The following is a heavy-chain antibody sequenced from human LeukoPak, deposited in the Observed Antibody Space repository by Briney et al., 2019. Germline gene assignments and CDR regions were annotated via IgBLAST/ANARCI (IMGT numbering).Heavy chain of an antibody. CDR2: ITTSSSYI. Sequence: PGGSLRLSCAASGFMFSSYTMNWVRQAPGKGLEWVSSITTSSSYILYADSVKGRFTISRDNAKNSLYLQMNSLRAEDTAVYYCARARQLPGNRYYFEYWGQGTLVTVSS. CDR1: GFMFSSYT. D-gene: IGHD6-6*01. V-gene: IGHV3-21*01. J-gene: IGHJ4*02. CDR3: ARARQLPGNRYYFEY.